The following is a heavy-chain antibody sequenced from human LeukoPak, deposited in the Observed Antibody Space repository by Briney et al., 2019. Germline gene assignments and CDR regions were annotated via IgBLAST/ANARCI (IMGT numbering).Heavy chain of an antibody. Sequence: GGSLRLSCAASGFTFSTFATHWVRQAPGKGLEWVAVISYDGTNKYYTDSVKGRFTISRDNSKNTLYLQMNSLRAEDTAVYYCARDTSNWVNAFDYWGQGTLVTVSS. CDR3: ARDTSNWVNAFDY. CDR2: ISYDGTNK. CDR1: GFTFSTFA. D-gene: IGHD6-13*01. J-gene: IGHJ4*02. V-gene: IGHV3-30-3*01.